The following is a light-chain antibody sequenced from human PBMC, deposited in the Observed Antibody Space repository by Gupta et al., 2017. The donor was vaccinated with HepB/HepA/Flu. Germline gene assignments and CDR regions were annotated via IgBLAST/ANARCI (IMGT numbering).Light chain of an antibody. V-gene: IGLV2-14*01. Sequence: LTQPASVSAPPGPSITISCTGTSSDVGGFHYVSWFQQHPGEAPKLMIYDVTSRPAGVSDRFSASKSGNTASLTISGHQAEDEADYYCNSYTSDSTHVFGSGTKVTVL. J-gene: IGLJ1*01. CDR1: SSDVGGFHY. CDR3: NSYTSDSTHV. CDR2: DVT.